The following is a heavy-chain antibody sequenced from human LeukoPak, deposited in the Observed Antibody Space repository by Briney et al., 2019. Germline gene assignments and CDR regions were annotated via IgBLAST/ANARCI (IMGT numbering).Heavy chain of an antibody. V-gene: IGHV4-4*07. CDR3: ARAKSSSWSKDYYYYGMDV. CDR2: IYTSGST. J-gene: IGHJ6*02. Sequence: SETLSLTCTVSGVSISSYYWSWIRQPAGKGLEWIGRIYTSGSTNYNPSLKSRVTMSVDTSKNQFSLKLSSVTAADTAVYYCARAKSSSWSKDYYYYGMDVWGQGTTVTVSS. CDR1: GVSISSYY. D-gene: IGHD6-13*01.